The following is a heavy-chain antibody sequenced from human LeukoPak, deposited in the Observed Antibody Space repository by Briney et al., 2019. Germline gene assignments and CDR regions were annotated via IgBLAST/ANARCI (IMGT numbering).Heavy chain of an antibody. CDR1: GGTFISYA. CDR3: ARGATTYYYDSSGYSFDY. V-gene: IGHV1-69*05. Sequence: SVKVSCKASGGTFISYAISWVRQAPGQGLEWMGGIIPIFGTANYAQKFQGRVTITTDESTSTAYMELSSLRSEDTAVYYCARGATTYYYDSSGYSFDYWGQGTLVTVSS. CDR2: IIPIFGTA. J-gene: IGHJ4*02. D-gene: IGHD3-22*01.